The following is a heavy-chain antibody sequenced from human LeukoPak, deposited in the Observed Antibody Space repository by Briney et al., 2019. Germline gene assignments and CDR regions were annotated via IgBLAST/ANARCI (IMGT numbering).Heavy chain of an antibody. V-gene: IGHV4-38-2*02. D-gene: IGHD3-10*01. CDR1: GYSISSGYY. CDR2: IYHSGST. J-gene: IGHJ4*02. Sequence: SETLSLTCTVSGYSISSGYYWGWIRQPPGKGLEWIGSIYHSGSTYYNPSLKSRVTISVDTSKNQFSLKLSSVTAADTAVYYCARDGGGAMVRGVTDYWGQGTLVTVSS. CDR3: ARDGGGAMVRGVTDY.